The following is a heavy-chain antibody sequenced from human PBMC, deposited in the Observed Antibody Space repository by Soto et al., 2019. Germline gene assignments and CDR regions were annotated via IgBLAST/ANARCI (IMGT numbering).Heavy chain of an antibody. D-gene: IGHD6-19*01. V-gene: IGHV3-48*02. CDR2: ISSSSSTI. Sequence: VGSLRLSGAASGFTFSSYSMNWVRQAPGKGLEWVSYISSSSSTIYYADSVKGRFTISRDNAKNSLYLQMNSLRDEDTAVYYCARDGKSHSSGWYPRGDYYYGMDVWGQGTTVTVSS. J-gene: IGHJ6*02. CDR3: ARDGKSHSSGWYPRGDYYYGMDV. CDR1: GFTFSSYS.